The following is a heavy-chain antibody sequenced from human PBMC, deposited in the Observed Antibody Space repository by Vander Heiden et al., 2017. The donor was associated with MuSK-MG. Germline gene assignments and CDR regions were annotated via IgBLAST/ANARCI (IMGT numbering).Heavy chain of an antibody. CDR1: GFTFSSYG. Sequence: QVQLVESGGGVVQPGRSLRLSCAASGFTFSSYGMEWVRQAPGKGLEWVAVISYDGSNKYYADSVKGRFTISRDNSKNTLYLQMNSLRAEDTAVYYCAKDSNDFWSGYYFISPDYWGQGTLVTVSS. CDR2: ISYDGSNK. D-gene: IGHD3-3*01. CDR3: AKDSNDFWSGYYFISPDY. J-gene: IGHJ4*02. V-gene: IGHV3-30*18.